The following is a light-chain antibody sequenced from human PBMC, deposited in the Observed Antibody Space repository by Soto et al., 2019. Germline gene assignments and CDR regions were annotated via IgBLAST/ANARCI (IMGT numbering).Light chain of an antibody. Sequence: VLTQSPGTLSLSPGERATLSCRASQSVTNNYLAWYQQKAGQAPRLLIYNAFNRATGIPDRFSGSGSGTDFTLTISRLEPEDFAVYYCHQYGSAPYTFGQGTKLDIK. CDR3: HQYGSAPYT. V-gene: IGKV3-20*01. CDR2: NAF. J-gene: IGKJ2*01. CDR1: QSVTNNY.